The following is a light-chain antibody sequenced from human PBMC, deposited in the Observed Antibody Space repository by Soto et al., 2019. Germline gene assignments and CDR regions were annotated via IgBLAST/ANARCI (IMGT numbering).Light chain of an antibody. Sequence: EIVLTQSPATLSLSPGGRATLACRASQSVSKYLAWYQQKPGQAPRLLIYDASNRATGIPARFSGSGSGTDFTLTISSLEPEDFGIYYCQQRDNWPWTFGQGTKVDI. CDR2: DAS. CDR1: QSVSKY. V-gene: IGKV3-11*01. J-gene: IGKJ1*01. CDR3: QQRDNWPWT.